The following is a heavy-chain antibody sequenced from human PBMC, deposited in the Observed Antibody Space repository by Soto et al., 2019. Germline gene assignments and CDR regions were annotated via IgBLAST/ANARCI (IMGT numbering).Heavy chain of an antibody. Sequence: SETLSLTCTISGGSISSSSYYWGWIRQPPGKGLEWIGSIYYSGSTYYNPSLKSRVTISVDTSKNQFSLKLSSVTAADTAVYYCARLATMVRGVLSWGQGTLVTVSS. CDR3: ARLATMVRGVLS. J-gene: IGHJ5*02. CDR2: IYYSGST. CDR1: GGSISSSSYY. V-gene: IGHV4-39*01. D-gene: IGHD3-10*01.